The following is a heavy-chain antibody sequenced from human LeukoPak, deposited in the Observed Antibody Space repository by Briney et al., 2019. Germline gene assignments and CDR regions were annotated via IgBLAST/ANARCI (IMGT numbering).Heavy chain of an antibody. V-gene: IGHV1-8*01. J-gene: IGHJ6*02. CDR1: GYTFTSYD. Sequence: GASVKVSCKASGYTFTSYDINWVRQATGQGLEWTGWMDPNSGNTGYAQKFQGRVTMTRTTSRSTAYMELSSLRSEDTALYYCARFSRYCSSTSCYLYGMDVWGQGTTVTVSS. CDR3: ARFSRYCSSTSCYLYGMDV. D-gene: IGHD2-2*01. CDR2: MDPNSGNT.